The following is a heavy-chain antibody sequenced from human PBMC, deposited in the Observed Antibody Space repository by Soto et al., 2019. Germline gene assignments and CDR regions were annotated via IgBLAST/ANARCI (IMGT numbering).Heavy chain of an antibody. J-gene: IGHJ5*02. Sequence: TSAKVSCPDASYCLTGYAISWVRQDPGQGLAWMGWISAYNGNTNYAQKLQGRVTMTTDTSTSTAYLELRSLRSDDTAVYYCARDGLVRGRKHSWFEPWGKGPLGTVSS. CDR2: ISAYNGNT. CDR1: SYCLTGYA. D-gene: IGHD3-10*01. CDR3: ARDGLVRGRKHSWFEP. V-gene: IGHV1-18*01.